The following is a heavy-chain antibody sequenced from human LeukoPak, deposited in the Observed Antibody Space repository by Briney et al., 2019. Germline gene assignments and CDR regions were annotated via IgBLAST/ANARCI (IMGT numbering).Heavy chain of an antibody. V-gene: IGHV4-30-2*01. D-gene: IGHD3-3*01. CDR3: ARSHLLEWFYFDY. CDR2: IYHSGST. J-gene: IGHJ4*02. CDR1: GGSISSGGYY. Sequence: SETLSLTCTVSGGSISSGGYYWSWIRQPPGKGLEWIGYIYHSGSTYYNPSLKSRVTISVDRSKNQFSLKLSSVTAADTAVYYCARSHLLEWFYFDYWGQGTLVTVSP.